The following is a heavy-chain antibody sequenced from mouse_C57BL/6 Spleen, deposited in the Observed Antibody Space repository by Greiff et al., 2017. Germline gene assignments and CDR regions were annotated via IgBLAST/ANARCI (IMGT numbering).Heavy chain of an antibody. V-gene: IGHV1-64*01. CDR2: INPNSGST. Sequence: QVQLQQPGAELVKPGASVKLSCKASGYTFTSYWMHWVKQRPGQGLEWIGMINPNSGSTNYNEKVKSKATLTVDKSSSTAYMQLSSLTSADSAVYYCGASFAYWGQGTLVTVSA. CDR1: GYTFTSYW. J-gene: IGHJ3*01. CDR3: GASFAY.